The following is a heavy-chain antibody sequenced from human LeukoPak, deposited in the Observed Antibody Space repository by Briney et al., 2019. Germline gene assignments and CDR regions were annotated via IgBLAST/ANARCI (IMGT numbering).Heavy chain of an antibody. Sequence: GGSLRLSCAASGFTFSSYAMSWVRQAPGKGLEWVSAISGSGGSTYYADSVKGRFTISRDDSKNTLYLQMNSLRAGDTAVYYCAKDTMVRGVTSLDYWGQGTLVTVSS. V-gene: IGHV3-23*01. CDR3: AKDTMVRGVTSLDY. J-gene: IGHJ4*02. D-gene: IGHD3-10*01. CDR2: ISGSGGST. CDR1: GFTFSSYA.